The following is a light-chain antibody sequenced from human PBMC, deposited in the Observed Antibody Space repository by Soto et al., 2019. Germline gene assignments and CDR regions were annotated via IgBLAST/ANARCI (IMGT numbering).Light chain of an antibody. CDR2: DTS. CDR3: QQYNNWPPIT. CDR1: QSVNGN. J-gene: IGKJ5*01. V-gene: IGKV3-15*01. Sequence: EIVLTQSPATLSVSPGERVTLSCRASQSVNGNLAWYQQKPGQTPRLLIYDTSIRATGIPARFSGSVFGTEFTLTISSLQSEDFAVYYWQQYNNWPPITFGQGTRLDFK.